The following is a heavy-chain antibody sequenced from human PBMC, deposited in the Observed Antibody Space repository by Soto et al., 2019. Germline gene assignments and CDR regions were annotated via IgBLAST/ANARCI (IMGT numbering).Heavy chain of an antibody. Sequence: GGSLRLSCSASGFTVSTYTMGWVRLAPGKGLQWVSTIFSGGVSTEYADSVAGRFSISRDNAKNSLYLQMNSLRAEDTALYYCAKDIGRLLDAFDIWGQGTMVTVSS. CDR2: IFSGGVST. CDR3: AKDIGRLLDAFDI. D-gene: IGHD1-26*01. CDR1: GFTVSTYT. V-gene: IGHV3-23*01. J-gene: IGHJ3*02.